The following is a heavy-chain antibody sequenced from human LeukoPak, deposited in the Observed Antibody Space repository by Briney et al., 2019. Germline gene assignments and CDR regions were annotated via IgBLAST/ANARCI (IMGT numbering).Heavy chain of an antibody. CDR2: ISYDGSNK. CDR1: GFTFSSYA. J-gene: IGHJ4*02. CDR3: ARDPGSGWYDAFDY. Sequence: GSLRLSCAASGFTFSSYAMHWVRQAPGKGLQWVAVISYDGSNKYYADSVKGRFTISRDNSKNTLYLQMNSLRGEDTAVYYCARDPGSGWYDAFDYWGQGTLVTVSS. V-gene: IGHV3-30-3*01. D-gene: IGHD6-19*01.